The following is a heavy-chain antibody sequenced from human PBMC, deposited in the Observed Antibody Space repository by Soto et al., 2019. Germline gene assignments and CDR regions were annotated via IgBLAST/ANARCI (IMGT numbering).Heavy chain of an antibody. CDR2: IRTRKHRYVT. Sequence: EVQLVQSGGGRVQPGGSRKLSCEASGFTFSFFAIHWVRRASGKGLEGVGRIRTRKHRYVTTYAASVKGRFSLSREDSKNTAYLQMNSLKTEDTSVYYCARIEYGLDVWGQGTTVIVS. CDR1: GFTFSFFA. V-gene: IGHV3-73*02. J-gene: IGHJ6*02. CDR3: ARIEYGLDV. D-gene: IGHD6-6*01.